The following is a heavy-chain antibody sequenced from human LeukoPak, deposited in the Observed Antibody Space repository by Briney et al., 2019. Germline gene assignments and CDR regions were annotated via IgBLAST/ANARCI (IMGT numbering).Heavy chain of an antibody. D-gene: IGHD6-13*01. CDR2: ISSSRSYI. CDR1: EFPVSSNY. Sequence: GGSLRLSCAASEFPVSSNYMTWVRQAPGKGLEWVSFISSSRSYIYYADSVKGRFTISRDNAKNSLYLQMNSLRAEDTAVYYCARFIAAPYYFDYWGRGTLVTVSS. J-gene: IGHJ4*02. CDR3: ARFIAAPYYFDY. V-gene: IGHV3-21*01.